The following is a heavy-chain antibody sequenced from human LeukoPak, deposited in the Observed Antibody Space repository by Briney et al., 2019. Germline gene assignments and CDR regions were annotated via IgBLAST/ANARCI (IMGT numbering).Heavy chain of an antibody. CDR3: VSTVGVSVGAQQLGWDY. Sequence: GGSLRLSCAASGFTFSSYAMSWVRQAPGKGLEWVSAISGSGGSTYYADSVKGRFTISRDNSKNTLYLQMNSLRAEDTAVYYCVSTVGVSVGAQQLGWDYWGQGTLVTVSS. CDR2: ISGSGGST. CDR1: GFTFSSYA. J-gene: IGHJ4*02. D-gene: IGHD6-6*01. V-gene: IGHV3-23*01.